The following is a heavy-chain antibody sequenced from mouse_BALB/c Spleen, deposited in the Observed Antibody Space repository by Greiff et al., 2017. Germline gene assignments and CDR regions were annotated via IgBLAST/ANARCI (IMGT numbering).Heavy chain of an antibody. D-gene: IGHD1-1*01. CDR3: ARAGGSTHYFDY. J-gene: IGHJ2*01. CDR2: ISSGGSYT. CDR1: GFTFSSYA. Sequence: EVKLMESGGGLVKPGGSLKLSCAASGFTFSSYAMSWVRQSPEKRLEWVAEISSGGSYTYYPDTVKGRFTISRDNAKNTLYLEMSSLRSEDTAMYYCARAGGSTHYFDYWGQGTTLTVSS. V-gene: IGHV5-9-4*01.